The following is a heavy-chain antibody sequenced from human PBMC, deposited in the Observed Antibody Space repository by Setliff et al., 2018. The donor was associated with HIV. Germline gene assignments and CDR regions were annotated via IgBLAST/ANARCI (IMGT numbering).Heavy chain of an antibody. CDR3: ATEDLDFWSGYPRWAFDY. V-gene: IGHV3-20*04. J-gene: IGHJ4*02. D-gene: IGHD3-3*01. CDR1: GSGFGDYG. CDR2: ISWNGHRT. Sequence: GGSLRLSCIASGSGFGDYGMSWVRQAPGKGLEWVSGISWNGHRTDYADSVKGRFNISRDNAKNSLYLEMNSLKTEDTAVYYCATEDLDFWSGYPRWAFDYWGQGTLVTAPQ.